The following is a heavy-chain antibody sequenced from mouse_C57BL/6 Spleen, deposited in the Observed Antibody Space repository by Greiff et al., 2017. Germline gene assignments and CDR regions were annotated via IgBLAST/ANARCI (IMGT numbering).Heavy chain of an antibody. V-gene: IGHV5-17*01. CDR2: ISTGSSTI. Sequence: EVQLLESGGGLVKPGASLKLSCAASGFTFSDYGMHWVRQAPEQGLEWVAYISTGSSTIYYADTVKGRFTISIDNAKNTLFLQMTSLRSEDTAVYYCARRTTVVGGYAVDYWGQGTSVTVSS. D-gene: IGHD1-1*01. CDR3: ARRTTVVGGYAVDY. CDR1: GFTFSDYG. J-gene: IGHJ4*01.